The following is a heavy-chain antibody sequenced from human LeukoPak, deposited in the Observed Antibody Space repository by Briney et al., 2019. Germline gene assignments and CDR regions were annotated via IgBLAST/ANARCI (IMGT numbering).Heavy chain of an antibody. J-gene: IGHJ6*03. D-gene: IGHD3-22*01. Sequence: ASVKVSCKSSGYTFTSYYMHWVRQAPGQGLEWMGGIIPIFGTANYAQKFQGRVTITADKSTSTAYMELSSLRSEDTAVYYCELRTYYDSIGRDLYYYYYYMDVWGKGTTVTVSS. CDR1: GYTFTSYY. CDR3: ELRTYYDSIGRDLYYYYYYMDV. V-gene: IGHV1-69*06. CDR2: IIPIFGTA.